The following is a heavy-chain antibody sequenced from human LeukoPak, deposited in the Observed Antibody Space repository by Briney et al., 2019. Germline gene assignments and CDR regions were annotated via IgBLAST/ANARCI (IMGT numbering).Heavy chain of an antibody. D-gene: IGHD2-2*01. CDR2: INPNSGGT. CDR1: GYTFTGYY. J-gene: IGHJ5*02. Sequence: ASVKVSCKASGYTFTGYYMHWVRQAPGQGLEWIGWINPNSGGTNYAQKFQGRVTMTRDTSISTAYMELSRLRSDDTAVYYCARDPVDCSSTSCPYNWFDPWGQGTLVTVSS. V-gene: IGHV1-2*02. CDR3: ARDPVDCSSTSCPYNWFDP.